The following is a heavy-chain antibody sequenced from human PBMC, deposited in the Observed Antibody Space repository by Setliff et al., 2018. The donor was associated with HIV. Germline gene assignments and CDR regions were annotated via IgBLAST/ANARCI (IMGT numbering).Heavy chain of an antibody. CDR3: ATYADRESNRFDP. J-gene: IGHJ5*02. D-gene: IGHD3-10*01. CDR2: IYYSGST. V-gene: IGHV4-39*01. Sequence: SETLSLTCTVSGGSISSSNYYWGWIRQPPGKGLEWIGSIYYSGSTYKPSLKSRVTKSVDTSKNQFSLRLSSVTAADTAVYYCATYADRESNRFDPWGQGILVTVSS. CDR1: GGSISSSNYY.